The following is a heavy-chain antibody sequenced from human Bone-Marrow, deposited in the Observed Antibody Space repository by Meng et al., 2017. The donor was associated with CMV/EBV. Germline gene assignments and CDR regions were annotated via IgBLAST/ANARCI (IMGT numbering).Heavy chain of an antibody. Sequence: GSLRLSCAVYGGSFSGYYWSWIRQPPGKGLEWIGEINHSGSTNYNPSLKSRVTISVDTSKNQFSLKLSSVTAADTAVYYCARGGYRGAAAGPGYWGQGTLVTVSS. J-gene: IGHJ4*02. CDR2: INHSGST. CDR1: GGSFSGYY. V-gene: IGHV4-34*01. CDR3: ARGGYRGAAAGPGY. D-gene: IGHD6-13*01.